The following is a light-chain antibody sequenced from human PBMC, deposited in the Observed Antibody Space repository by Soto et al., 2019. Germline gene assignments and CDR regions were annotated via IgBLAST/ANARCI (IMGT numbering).Light chain of an antibody. CDR3: LQDYNYPWT. CDR1: QGIRDD. V-gene: IGKV1-6*01. Sequence: AIQMTQSPSSLSASVGDRVTITCRSSQGIRDDLGWYQQKPGKAPKLLIYAAASLQSGVQSRFSGSGSGTDFTLTISSLQPEDFATYYCLQDYNYPWTFGQGTKVEVK. CDR2: AAA. J-gene: IGKJ1*01.